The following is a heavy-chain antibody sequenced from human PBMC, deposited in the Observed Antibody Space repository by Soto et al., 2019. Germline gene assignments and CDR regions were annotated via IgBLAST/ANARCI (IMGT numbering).Heavy chain of an antibody. CDR1: GYTFTSYG. CDR2: ISTYNGNT. D-gene: IGHD1-26*01. V-gene: IGHV1-18*01. J-gene: IGHJ6*02. Sequence: QVQLVQSGAEVKKPGASVKVSCKASGYTFTSYGISWVRQAPGQGLEWMGWISTYNGNTNYAQKLQGRVTMTTDTSTSTAYMELRSLRSDDKAVYYCARVGSLWEGGYYYYYGMDVLGQGTTVTVSS. CDR3: ARVGSLWEGGYYYYYGMDV.